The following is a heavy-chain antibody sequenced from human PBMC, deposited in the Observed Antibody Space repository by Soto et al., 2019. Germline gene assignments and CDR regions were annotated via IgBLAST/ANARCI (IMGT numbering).Heavy chain of an antibody. Sequence: ASVKVSCQASGGTFRRYTISWVRQAPGQGLEWMGRIIPILGIANYAQKFQGRVTITADKSTSTAYMELSSLRSEDTAGYYCASHGFGENPWGGVDAFDIWGQGTMVTVSS. D-gene: IGHD3-10*01. CDR1: GGTFRRYT. CDR3: ASHGFGENPWGGVDAFDI. V-gene: IGHV1-69*02. J-gene: IGHJ3*02. CDR2: IIPILGIA.